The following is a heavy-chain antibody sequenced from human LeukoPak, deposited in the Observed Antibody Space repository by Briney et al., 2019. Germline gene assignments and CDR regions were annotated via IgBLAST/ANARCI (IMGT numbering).Heavy chain of an antibody. CDR3: ARDVREVPAASYFDF. D-gene: IGHD2-2*01. V-gene: IGHV3-33*01. CDR1: GFTFSSYC. Sequence: QPGRSLRLSCAASGFTFSSYCMPWVRQAPGKGLEWVAVIWYDGSNKYYADSVKGRFTISRDNSKNALHLQMNSLRAEDTAVYYCARDVREVPAASYFDFWGQGTLVTASS. J-gene: IGHJ4*02. CDR2: IWYDGSNK.